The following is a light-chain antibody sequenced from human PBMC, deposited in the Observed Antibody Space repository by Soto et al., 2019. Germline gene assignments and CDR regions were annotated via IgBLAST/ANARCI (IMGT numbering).Light chain of an antibody. CDR2: DVS. J-gene: IGLJ2*01. CDR1: SSDVGGYNY. CDR3: SSYTSSRTKV. V-gene: IGLV2-14*01. Sequence: QSALTQPASVSGSPGQSITISCTGTSSDVGGYNYVSWYQQHPGKAPKLMSYDVSNRPSGVSNRFSGSKSGNTASLTISGLQAEDEADYYCSSYTSSRTKVFGGGTKLTGL.